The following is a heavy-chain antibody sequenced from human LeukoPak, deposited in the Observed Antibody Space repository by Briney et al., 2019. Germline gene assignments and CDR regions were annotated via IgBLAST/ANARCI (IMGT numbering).Heavy chain of an antibody. CDR2: IYYSGGT. V-gene: IGHV4-59*08. J-gene: IGHJ4*02. CDR3: ARHFPPAAAGSFDY. D-gene: IGHD6-13*01. CDR1: GGSISSYY. Sequence: PSETLSLTCTVSGGSISSYYWSWIRQPPGKGLEWIGYIYYSGGTNHNPSLKSRVAISVDTSKNQFSLKLSSVTAADTAVYCCARHFPPAAAGSFDYWGQGTLVTVSS.